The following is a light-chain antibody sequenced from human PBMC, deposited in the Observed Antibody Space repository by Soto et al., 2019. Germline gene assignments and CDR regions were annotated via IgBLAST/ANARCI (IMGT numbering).Light chain of an antibody. CDR3: QHYTGHLWT. J-gene: IGKJ1*01. Sequence: DIQMTQFPSTLPAAVGDRVTITCRASQTFYSWLAWYQQKPGEAPKLLIYDASTLQTGVPSRFTGSGSGTDFTLTISRLQPEDFATYYCQHYTGHLWTFGPGTKVESK. V-gene: IGKV1-5*01. CDR1: QTFYSW. CDR2: DAS.